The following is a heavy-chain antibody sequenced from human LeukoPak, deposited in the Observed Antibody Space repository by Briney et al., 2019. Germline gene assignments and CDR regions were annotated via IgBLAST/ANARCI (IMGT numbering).Heavy chain of an antibody. CDR3: ARQGSGYYNY. CDR2: IYYSGST. Sequence: SETLSLTCTVSGGSISSSSYYWGWIRQPPGKGLEWIGSIYYSGSTYYNPSLKSRVTISVDTSKNQFSLKLSSVTAADTAVYYCARQGSGYYNYWGQGTQVTVSS. D-gene: IGHD3-22*01. J-gene: IGHJ4*02. CDR1: GGSISSSSYY. V-gene: IGHV4-39*01.